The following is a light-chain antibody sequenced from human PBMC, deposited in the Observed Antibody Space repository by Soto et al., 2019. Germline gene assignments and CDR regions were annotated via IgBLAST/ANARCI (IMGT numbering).Light chain of an antibody. V-gene: IGLV2-8*01. CDR2: EVT. CDR1: SSDVGGYNY. Sequence: QSALTQPPSASGSPGQSVTISCTGTSSDVGGYNYVSWYQQHGGKAPKLMIYEVTKRPSGVPDRFSGSKSGNTASLTVSGLQAEDEADYYCSSYADSNNLVFGGGTQLTVL. J-gene: IGLJ2*01. CDR3: SSYADSNNLV.